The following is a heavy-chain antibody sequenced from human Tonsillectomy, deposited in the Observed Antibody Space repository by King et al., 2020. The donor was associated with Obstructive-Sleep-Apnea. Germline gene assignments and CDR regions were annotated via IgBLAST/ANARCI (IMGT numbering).Heavy chain of an antibody. CDR2: ISYVGSKK. J-gene: IGHJ4*02. V-gene: IGHV3-30*18. CDR1: GFTFSSYG. CDR3: AKDRMLAGYSYGYDY. Sequence: VQLVESGGGVVQPGRSLRLSCASSGFTFSSYGMHWVRQAPGKGLEWVAVISYVGSKKYYADSVKGRFTISRDNSKNTLYLQMNSLRAEDTAVYYCAKDRMLAGYSYGYDYWGQGTLVTVSS. D-gene: IGHD5-18*01.